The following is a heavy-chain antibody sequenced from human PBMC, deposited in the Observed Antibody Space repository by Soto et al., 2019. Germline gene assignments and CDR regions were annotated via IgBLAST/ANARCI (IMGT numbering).Heavy chain of an antibody. J-gene: IGHJ6*02. D-gene: IGHD6-19*01. V-gene: IGHV3-30-3*01. CDR3: ARDRGREQWLVQFCYYGMAV. CDR1: GFTFSSYA. Sequence: QVQLVESGGGVVQPGRSLRLSCAASGFTFSSYAMHWVRQAPGKGLEWVAVISYDGSNKYYADSVKGRFTISRDNSKNTLYLQMNGLRAEDTAVYYCARDRGREQWLVQFCYYGMAVWGQGTAVTVSS. CDR2: ISYDGSNK.